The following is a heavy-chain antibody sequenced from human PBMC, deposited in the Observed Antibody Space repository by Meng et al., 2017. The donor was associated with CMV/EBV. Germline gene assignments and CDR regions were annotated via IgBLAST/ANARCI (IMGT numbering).Heavy chain of an antibody. D-gene: IGHD2-21*01. CDR3: ARLYGYCGY. CDR1: GGSISSSSYY. CDR2: IYYSGST. Sequence: SETLSLTCTVSGGSISSSSYYWGWIRQPPGKGLEWIGSIYYSGSTYYNPSLKSRVTISVDTSKNQFSLKLSSVTAADTAVYYCARLYGYCGYWGQGTLVTVSS. V-gene: IGHV4-39*01. J-gene: IGHJ4*02.